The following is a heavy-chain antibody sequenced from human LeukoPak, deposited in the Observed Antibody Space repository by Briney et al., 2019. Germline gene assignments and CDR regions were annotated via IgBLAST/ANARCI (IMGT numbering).Heavy chain of an antibody. CDR1: GGSISSGGYS. CDR3: AREVLDSYGYASFD. D-gene: IGHD5-18*01. V-gene: IGHV4-30-2*01. J-gene: IGHJ4*02. CDR2: IYHSGST. Sequence: PSETLSLTCAVSGGSISSGGYSWSWIRQPPGKGLEWIGYIYHSGSTYYNPSLKSRVTISVDRSKNQFSLKLSSVTAADTAVYYCAREVLDSYGYASFDWGQGTLVTVSS.